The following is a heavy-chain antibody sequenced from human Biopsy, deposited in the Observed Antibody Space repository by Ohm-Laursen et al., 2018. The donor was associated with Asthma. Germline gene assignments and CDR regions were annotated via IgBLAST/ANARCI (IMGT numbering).Heavy chain of an antibody. V-gene: IGHV4-34*01. Sequence: GTLSLTCVVYGGSFSGYYWSWIRQPPGKGLEWIGEINHSGSTNYNPSLKSRVTISVDTSKNQFSLKLSSVTAADTAVYYCARGPELDVWGQGTTVTVSS. CDR3: ARGPELDV. J-gene: IGHJ6*02. CDR1: GGSFSGYY. CDR2: INHSGST.